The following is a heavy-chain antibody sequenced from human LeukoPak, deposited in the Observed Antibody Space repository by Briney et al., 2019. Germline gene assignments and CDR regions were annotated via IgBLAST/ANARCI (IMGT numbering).Heavy chain of an antibody. CDR2: IYSGGST. D-gene: IGHD3-22*01. CDR1: GFTVSSNY. CDR3: ARDSYDSSGYYFDY. J-gene: IGHJ4*02. Sequence: GGSLRLSCAASGFTVSSNYMSWVRQAPGKGLEWVSVIYSGGSTYYADSVKGRFTISRHNSKNTLYLQMNSLRAEDTAVYYCARDSYDSSGYYFDYWGQGTLVTVSS. V-gene: IGHV3-53*04.